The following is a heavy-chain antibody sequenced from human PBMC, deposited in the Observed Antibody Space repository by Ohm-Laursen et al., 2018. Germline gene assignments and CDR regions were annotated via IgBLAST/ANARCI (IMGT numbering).Heavy chain of an antibody. J-gene: IGHJ4*02. Sequence: GSLRLSCAASGFTVSSNYMSWVRQAPGKGLEWVSVIYSGGSTYYADSVKGRFTISRDNSKNTLFLQMNSLRAEDTAVYYCAKEPTYYYDSSGYFDYWGQGTLVTVSS. CDR3: AKEPTYYYDSSGYFDY. V-gene: IGHV3-53*01. CDR2: IYSGGST. D-gene: IGHD3-22*01. CDR1: GFTVSSNY.